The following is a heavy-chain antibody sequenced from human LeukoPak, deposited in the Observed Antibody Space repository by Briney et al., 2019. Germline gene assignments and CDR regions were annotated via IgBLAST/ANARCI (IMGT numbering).Heavy chain of an antibody. V-gene: IGHV3-20*04. J-gene: IGHJ4*02. D-gene: IGHD3-3*01. CDR1: GFTFDDYA. CDR3: ARVKGSGYRNSIDY. CDR2: INWNGGST. Sequence: GGSLRLSCAASGFTFDDYAMNWVRQAPGKGLEWVSGINWNGGSTYYRDSVKGRFTISRDNAKNSLYLQMNSLRAEDTALHYCARVKGSGYRNSIDYWGQGTLVTVSS.